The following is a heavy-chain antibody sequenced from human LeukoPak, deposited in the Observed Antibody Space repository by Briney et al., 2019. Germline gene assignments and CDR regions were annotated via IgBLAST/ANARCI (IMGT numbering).Heavy chain of an antibody. Sequence: SETLSLTCTVSGGSIISSSYNWGWIRQPPGKGLEWIGSIYYSGRTNYNPSLSSRLTISVDTSKNQFSLKLSSVTAADTAVYYCARLPTGFPNWFDPWGEGAVDPVSS. J-gene: IGHJ5*02. CDR2: IYYSGRT. V-gene: IGHV4-39*01. CDR3: ARLPTGFPNWFDP. CDR1: GGSIISSSYN. D-gene: IGHD4-17*01.